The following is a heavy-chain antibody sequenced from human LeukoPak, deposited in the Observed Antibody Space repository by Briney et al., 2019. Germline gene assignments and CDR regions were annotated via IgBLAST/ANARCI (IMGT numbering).Heavy chain of an antibody. V-gene: IGHV1-2*06. Sequence: ASVKVSCKASGYSFIDHYMHWVRQAPGQGLEWMGRINPNSGGTNYAQKFQGRVTMTRDTSISTAYMELSRLRSDDTAVYYCARRLTQYDCFDPWGQGILVTVSS. CDR3: ARRLTQYDCFDP. J-gene: IGHJ5*02. CDR2: INPNSGGT. CDR1: GYSFIDHY. D-gene: IGHD2-2*01.